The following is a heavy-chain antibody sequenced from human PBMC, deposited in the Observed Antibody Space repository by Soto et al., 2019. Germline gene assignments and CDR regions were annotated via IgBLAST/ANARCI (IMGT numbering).Heavy chain of an antibody. D-gene: IGHD3-22*01. V-gene: IGHV3-30-3*01. CDR1: GFTFSSYA. J-gene: IGHJ3*02. CDR3: AREAITMIVVVIEGNAFDI. Sequence: QVQLVESGGGVVQPGRSLRLSCAASGFTFSSYAMHWVRQAPGKGLEWVAVISYDGSNKYYADSVKGRFTISRDNSKNTLYLQLNSLRAEDTAVYYCAREAITMIVVVIEGNAFDIWGQGTMVTVSS. CDR2: ISYDGSNK.